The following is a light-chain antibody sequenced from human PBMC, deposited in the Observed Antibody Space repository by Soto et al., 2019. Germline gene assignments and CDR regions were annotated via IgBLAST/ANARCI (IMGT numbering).Light chain of an antibody. CDR1: SSDVGTYNL. J-gene: IGLJ3*02. Sequence: QSALTQPASVSGSPGQSITISCTGTSSDVGTYNLVSWYQHHPGKAPKLMVYEGTQRPSGVSNRFSGSKSGNTASLTISGLQAEDEADYFCCSYAGTSTLVFGGGTKLTVL. V-gene: IGLV2-23*01. CDR2: EGT. CDR3: CSYAGTSTLV.